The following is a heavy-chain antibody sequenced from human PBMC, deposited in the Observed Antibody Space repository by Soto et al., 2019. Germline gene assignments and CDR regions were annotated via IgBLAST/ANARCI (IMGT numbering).Heavy chain of an antibody. CDR3: GSPRSGPSPDVGH. CDR1: AFSVDTTYC. V-gene: IGHV1-2*02. CDR2: INPNSGDT. D-gene: IGHD2-15*01. J-gene: IGHJ4*01. Sequence: ASVKVSCKASAFSVDTTYCIHWVRRAPGQGLEWMGSINPNSGDTNYAQNFQGRVTMTRDTSISTAYMEVSSLTSDDTAVYYCGSPRSGPSPDVGHWGHGTVVTVSS.